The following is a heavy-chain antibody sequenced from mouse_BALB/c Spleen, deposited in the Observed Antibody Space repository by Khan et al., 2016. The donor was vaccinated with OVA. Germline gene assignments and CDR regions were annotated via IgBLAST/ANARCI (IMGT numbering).Heavy chain of an antibody. CDR1: GFSLSRYN. J-gene: IGHJ4*01. CDR3: ARAYYRYDGYYAIDY. Sequence: VMLVESGPGLVAPSQSLSITCTVSGFSLSRYNIHWVRQPPGKGLEWLGMIWGGGGTDYNSTLKSRLSIRKDNSKSQVLLKMNSLQTDDTAMYYCARAYYRYDGYYAIDYWGQGTSVTVSS. D-gene: IGHD2-14*01. V-gene: IGHV2-6-4*01. CDR2: IWGGGGT.